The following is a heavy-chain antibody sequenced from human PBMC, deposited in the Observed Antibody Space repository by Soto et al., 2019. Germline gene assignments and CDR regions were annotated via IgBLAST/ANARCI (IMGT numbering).Heavy chain of an antibody. CDR1: GCTFSSYG. J-gene: IGHJ4*02. V-gene: IGHV3-33*01. Sequence: QVQLVESGGGVVQPGRSLRLSCAASGCTFSSYGMHWVRQAPGKGLEWVAVIWYDGSNKYYADSVKGRFTISRDNSKNTLYLQMNSLRPEDTAVYYCARDVVLLDYWGQGTLVTVSS. D-gene: IGHD2-15*01. CDR2: IWYDGSNK. CDR3: ARDVVLLDY.